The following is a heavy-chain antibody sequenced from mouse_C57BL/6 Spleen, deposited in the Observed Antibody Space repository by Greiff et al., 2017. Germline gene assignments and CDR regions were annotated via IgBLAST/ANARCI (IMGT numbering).Heavy chain of an antibody. Sequence: VQLQQSGPELVKPGASVKISCKASGYTFTDYYMNWVKQSHGKSLEWIGDINPNNGGTSYNQKFKGKATLTVDKSSSTAYMELRSLTSEDSAVYYCARYYSNRDYWGQGTTLTVSS. J-gene: IGHJ2*01. CDR2: INPNNGGT. CDR1: GYTFTDYY. CDR3: ARYYSNRDY. V-gene: IGHV1-26*01. D-gene: IGHD2-5*01.